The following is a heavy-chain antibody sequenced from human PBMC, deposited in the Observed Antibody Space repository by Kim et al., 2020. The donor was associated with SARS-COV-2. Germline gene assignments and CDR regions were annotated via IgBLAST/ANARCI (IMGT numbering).Heavy chain of an antibody. V-gene: IGHV3-30*02. D-gene: IGHD3-10*01. J-gene: IGHJ6*02. Sequence: GRFTISRGNSKNTLYLQMNSLRAEDTAVYYCAKDANGSGSYSYYYYGMDVWGQGTTVTVSS. CDR3: AKDANGSGSYSYYYYGMDV.